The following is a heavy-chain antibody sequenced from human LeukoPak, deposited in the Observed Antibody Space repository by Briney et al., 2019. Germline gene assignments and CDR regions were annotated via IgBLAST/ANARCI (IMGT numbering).Heavy chain of an antibody. CDR3: ARQVAGPYYFDC. D-gene: IGHD6-19*01. J-gene: IGHJ4*02. V-gene: IGHV4-59*08. Sequence: SETLSLTCTVSDDSISDYYRGWIRQPPGKGLEWIGYFHNSGTSTYNPSLKSRVTISADTSKNQFSLKLSSVTAADTAVYYCARQVAGPYYFDCWGQGTLVTVSS. CDR1: DDSISDYY. CDR2: FHNSGTS.